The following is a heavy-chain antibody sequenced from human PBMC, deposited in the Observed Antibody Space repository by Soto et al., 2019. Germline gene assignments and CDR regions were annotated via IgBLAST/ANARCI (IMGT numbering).Heavy chain of an antibody. CDR2: IYYSGST. J-gene: IGHJ4*02. CDR3: ASRKSSPYFDY. Sequence: SETLSLTCAVSGYSISSSNWWGWIRQPPGKGLEWIGYIYYSGSTYYNPSLKSRVTISVDTSKNQFSLKLSSVTAADTAVYYCASRKSSPYFDYLGQGTLVTVS. D-gene: IGHD3-10*01. CDR1: GYSISSSNW. V-gene: IGHV4-28*01.